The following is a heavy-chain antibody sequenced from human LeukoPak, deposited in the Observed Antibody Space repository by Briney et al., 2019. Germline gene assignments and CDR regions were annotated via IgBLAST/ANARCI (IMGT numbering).Heavy chain of an antibody. V-gene: IGHV3-33*01. CDR1: GFTFDTYA. Sequence: PGGSLRLSCAASGFTFDTYAMHWVRQAPGEGLEWMAVIWYDGSRKEYADSVKGRFTVSRDNSKNTLDMQMNSLRAEDTAVYYCARDLYDSSESAFDIWGQGTMVTVSS. D-gene: IGHD3-22*01. CDR2: IWYDGSRK. CDR3: ARDLYDSSESAFDI. J-gene: IGHJ3*02.